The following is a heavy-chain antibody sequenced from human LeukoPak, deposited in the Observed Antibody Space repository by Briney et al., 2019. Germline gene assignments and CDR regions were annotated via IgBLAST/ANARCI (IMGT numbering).Heavy chain of an antibody. Sequence: SDTLSLTCTVSGGSISSYYWSWIRQPPGKGLEWIGYIYYSGSTNYNPSLKSRVTISVDTSKNQFSLKLSSVTAADTAVYYCARSRGEDSSGYQGYGMDVWGQGTTVTVSS. CDR3: ARSRGEDSSGYQGYGMDV. V-gene: IGHV4-59*07. J-gene: IGHJ6*02. D-gene: IGHD3-22*01. CDR1: GGSISSYY. CDR2: IYYSGST.